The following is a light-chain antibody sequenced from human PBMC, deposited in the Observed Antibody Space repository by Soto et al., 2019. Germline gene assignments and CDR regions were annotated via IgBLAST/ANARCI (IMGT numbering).Light chain of an antibody. V-gene: IGKV1-5*01. Sequence: DIQMTQSPSTLSASVGDRVTITCRASQSISSWLAWYQQKPGKAPKLLIYDASSLESGVPSRFSGSGSGTAVTLTVSSLQPDDFATYYCQQYNSYPYTFGQGTKLESK. CDR1: QSISSW. CDR3: QQYNSYPYT. J-gene: IGKJ2*01. CDR2: DAS.